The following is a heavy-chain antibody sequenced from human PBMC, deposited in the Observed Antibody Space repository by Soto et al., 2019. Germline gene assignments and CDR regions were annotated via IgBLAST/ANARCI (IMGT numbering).Heavy chain of an antibody. J-gene: IGHJ5*02. V-gene: IGHV3-30*18. D-gene: IGHD5-18*01. Sequence: PGGSLRLSCAASGFTFSTYGMHWVRQAPGKGLEWVSVISHDGTNYYYADSVKGRFTISRDNSKNTVYLQMDSLRAEDTAVYYCAKDSATHFRGCSYPAPWGQGILVTVSS. CDR2: ISHDGTNY. CDR1: GFTFSTYG. CDR3: AKDSATHFRGCSYPAP.